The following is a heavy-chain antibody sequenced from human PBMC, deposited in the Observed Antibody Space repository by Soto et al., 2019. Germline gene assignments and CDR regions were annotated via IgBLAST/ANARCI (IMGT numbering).Heavy chain of an antibody. V-gene: IGHV4-59*01. CDR1: GGSISSYY. D-gene: IGHD1-7*01. CDR3: AREGLTGTIGLYYYSGMDV. Sequence: QVQLQESGPGLVKPSETLSLTCTVSGGSISSYYWSWIRQPPGKGLEWIGYIDYSGSTNYNPSLKSRFTISVDTSKNQFPLQLSSVTAADTAVYYCAREGLTGTIGLYYYSGMDVWGQGTTVTVSS. CDR2: IDYSGST. J-gene: IGHJ6*02.